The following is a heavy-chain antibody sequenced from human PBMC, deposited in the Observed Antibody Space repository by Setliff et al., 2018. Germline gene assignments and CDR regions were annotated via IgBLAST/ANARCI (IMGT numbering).Heavy chain of an antibody. J-gene: IGHJ2*01. Sequence: PSETLSLTCTVSGASINSLSWWSWVRQPPGKGLEWIGEIYHDGNDKYTPSVHYSPSLKSRVTMSVDTSRNQFSLKLSSVAVADTAVYYCYFSSNWFFDLRGRGTLVTVSS. CDR2: IYHDGND. D-gene: IGHD6-19*01. CDR1: GASINSLSW. CDR3: YFSSNWFFDL. V-gene: IGHV4-4*02.